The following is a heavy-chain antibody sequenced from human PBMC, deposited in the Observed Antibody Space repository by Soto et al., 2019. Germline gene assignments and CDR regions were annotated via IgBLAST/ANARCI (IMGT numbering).Heavy chain of an antibody. J-gene: IGHJ4*02. Sequence: SETLSLTCTVSGGSINSGGYYWSWIRQHPGKGLEWIGYIYYSGSTYYNPSLKSRVSISADTSKNQFSLTLTSVTAADTAVYYCAREDWHFPHWGQGTQVTVSS. CDR2: IYYSGST. CDR3: AREDWHFPH. CDR1: GGSINSGGYY. D-gene: IGHD1-7*01. V-gene: IGHV4-31*03.